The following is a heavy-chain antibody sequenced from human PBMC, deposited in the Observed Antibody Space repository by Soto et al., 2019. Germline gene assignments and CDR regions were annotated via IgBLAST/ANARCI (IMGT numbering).Heavy chain of an antibody. CDR3: AKAYFVWSSEQPHYFDY. D-gene: IGHD3-16*01. CDR2: ISGSGGRS. CDR1: GFTFSNYA. Sequence: EVQLLDSGGGLVQPGGSLRLSCAASGFTFSNYAMTWVRQGPGKGLEWVSSISGSGGRSYYADSVKGRFTISRDNSKSTLYLQMNSLRAEDTAVYYCAKAYFVWSSEQPHYFDYWGQGTLVTVSS. V-gene: IGHV3-23*01. J-gene: IGHJ4*02.